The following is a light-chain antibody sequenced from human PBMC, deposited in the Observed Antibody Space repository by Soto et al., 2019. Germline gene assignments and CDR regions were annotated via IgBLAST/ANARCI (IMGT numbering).Light chain of an antibody. CDR2: DAS. Sequence: EIVLTQSPATLSLSPGERATLSCRAGQTVSSFLNWYQQKPGQAPGLLIYDASKRATGIPARFSGSGSGTDFTLTISSLEPEDFAVYYCQQSSNWPWTFGQGTKVDIK. V-gene: IGKV3-11*01. CDR3: QQSSNWPWT. J-gene: IGKJ1*01. CDR1: QTVSSF.